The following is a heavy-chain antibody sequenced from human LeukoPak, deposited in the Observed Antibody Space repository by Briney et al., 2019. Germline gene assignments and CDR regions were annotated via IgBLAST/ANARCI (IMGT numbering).Heavy chain of an antibody. D-gene: IGHD6-19*01. V-gene: IGHV4-39*02. Sequence: SETLSLTCTVSGGSISSSSYYWGWIRQPPGKGLEWIGSIYYTGSTYYNPSLKSRVTISVDTSKNQFSLKLSSVTAADTAVYYCARDKSVGGSGWYAPYWYFDLWGRGTLVTVSS. CDR2: IYYTGST. CDR3: ARDKSVGGSGWYAPYWYFDL. CDR1: GGSISSSSYY. J-gene: IGHJ2*01.